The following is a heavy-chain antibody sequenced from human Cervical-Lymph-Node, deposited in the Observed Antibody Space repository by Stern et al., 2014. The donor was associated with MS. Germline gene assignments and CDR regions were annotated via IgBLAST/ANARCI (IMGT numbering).Heavy chain of an antibody. J-gene: IGHJ6*02. V-gene: IGHV1-46*01. CDR1: GYTFTSHY. CDR3: STDSPSGMDV. CDR2: INPSDGGT. Sequence: QVQLGQSGAEVKTPGASVKVSCKASGYTFTSHYIHWVRQAPGQGLEWMGVINPSDGGTNNAHKFQDRVTMTSDTSTTTAYMEMSSLRSEDTAVYYCSTDSPSGMDVWGQGTTVTVSS. D-gene: IGHD3-22*01.